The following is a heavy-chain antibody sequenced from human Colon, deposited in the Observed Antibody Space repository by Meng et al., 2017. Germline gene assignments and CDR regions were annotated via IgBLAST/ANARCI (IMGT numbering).Heavy chain of an antibody. V-gene: IGHV1-8*01. J-gene: IGHJ5*01. CDR1: GYTFTSSD. CDR3: ARTAMLDS. CDR2: MNPNTGNT. Sequence: QVQLVQSGAEVRKPGASVKVTCKASGYTFTSSDINWVRQATGRGLEWLGWMNPNTGNTGSAQKFQGRVGMTRDTSIGTAYMELSGLTSEDTAVYYCARTAMLDSWGQGTLVTVSS. D-gene: IGHD2-2*01.